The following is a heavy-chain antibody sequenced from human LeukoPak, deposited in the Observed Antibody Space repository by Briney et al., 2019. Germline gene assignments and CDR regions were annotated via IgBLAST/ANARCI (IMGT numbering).Heavy chain of an antibody. D-gene: IGHD4-17*01. Sequence: SETLSLTFAVTGGSISTRNWWGWVRQPPEKRLEWIGEIYHSGSANYNPSLKKRVTMSVDKSKNQFSMILRSVTAADTAMYYCARGLMEDYGVFDFWDQGILVTVSS. CDR1: GGSISTRNW. V-gene: IGHV4-4*02. CDR3: ARGLMEDYGVFDF. J-gene: IGHJ4*02. CDR2: IYHSGSA.